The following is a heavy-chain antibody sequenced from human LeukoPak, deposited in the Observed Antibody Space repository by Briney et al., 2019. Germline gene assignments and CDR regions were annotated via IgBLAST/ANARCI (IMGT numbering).Heavy chain of an antibody. D-gene: IGHD6-19*01. CDR1: GFTLSSYW. CDR3: ASGAVARTNWFDP. J-gene: IGHJ5*02. Sequence: PGGSLRLSCAASGFTLSSYWMHWVRQAPGKGLGWVSRINSDGSSTSYADSVKGRFTISRDNAMNTLYLQMNSLRAEDTAVYYCASGAVARTNWFDPWGQGTLVTVSS. CDR2: INSDGSST. V-gene: IGHV3-74*01.